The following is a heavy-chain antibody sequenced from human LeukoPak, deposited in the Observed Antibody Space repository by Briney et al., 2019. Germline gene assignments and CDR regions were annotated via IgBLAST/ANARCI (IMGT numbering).Heavy chain of an antibody. J-gene: IGHJ5*02. Sequence: VSVKVSCKASGYTFTSYGISWVRQAPGQGLEWMGWISAYNGNTNYAQKLQGRVTMTTDTSTSTAYMELRSLRSDDTAVYYCARLCSSTSCYPAFDPWGQGTLVTVSS. D-gene: IGHD2-2*01. CDR1: GYTFTSYG. CDR2: ISAYNGNT. V-gene: IGHV1-18*01. CDR3: ARLCSSTSCYPAFDP.